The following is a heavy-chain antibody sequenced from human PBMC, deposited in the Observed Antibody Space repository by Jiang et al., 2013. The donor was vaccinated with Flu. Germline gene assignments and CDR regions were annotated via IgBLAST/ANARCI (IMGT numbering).Heavy chain of an antibody. Sequence: GAEVKKPGESLKIPCKGSGYNFPIYWIGWVRQMPGKGLEWMGIIHPGDSDIRYNPSFQGQVTMSADRSSDTAYLQWSSLKASDTAMYYCARLALGLAADDANFFFDYWGQGTLVTVSA. CDR3: ARLALGLAADDANFFFDY. J-gene: IGHJ4*02. CDR2: IHPGDSDI. V-gene: IGHV5-51*03. D-gene: IGHD6-13*01. CDR1: GYNFPIYW.